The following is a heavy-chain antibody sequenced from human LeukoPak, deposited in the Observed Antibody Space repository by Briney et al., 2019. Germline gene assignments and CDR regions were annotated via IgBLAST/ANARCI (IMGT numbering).Heavy chain of an antibody. CDR3: ARRRGSYRFDY. CDR2: IKQDGSEK. CDR1: GFTFNNYW. J-gene: IGHJ4*02. Sequence: GGSLRLSCAASGFTFNNYWMTWVRQAPGKGLEWVANIKQDGSEKYYVDSVKGRFTISRDNAKNSLYLQMNSLRVEDTAVYYCARRRGSYRFDYWGQGTLVTVSS. V-gene: IGHV3-7*01. D-gene: IGHD3-16*02.